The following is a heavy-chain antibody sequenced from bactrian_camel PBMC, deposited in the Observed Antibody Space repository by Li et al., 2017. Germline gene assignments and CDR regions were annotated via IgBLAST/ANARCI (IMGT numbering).Heavy chain of an antibody. CDR2: INSSGRST. CDR3: TKDRSYGTRNWVQST. J-gene: IGHJ4*01. D-gene: IGHD3*01. Sequence: DVQLVESGGGSVQPGESLRLSCAASGFPFTRYVMAWVRQAPGKGLECVSDINSSGRSTNYADSVKGRFTISRDNAKNMLYLQMNSLKPEDTAMYYCTKDRSYGTRNWVQSTRGQGTQVTVS. V-gene: IGHV3S42*01. CDR1: GFPFTRYV.